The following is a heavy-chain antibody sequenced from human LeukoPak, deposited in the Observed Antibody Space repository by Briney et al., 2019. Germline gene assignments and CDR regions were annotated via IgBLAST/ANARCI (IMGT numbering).Heavy chain of an antibody. D-gene: IGHD3-10*01. CDR1: GGSISSYY. Sequence: PSETLSLTCTVSGGSISSYYWSWIRQPPGKGLEWIGEINHSGSTNYNPSLKSRVTISVDTSKNQFSLKLSSVTAADTAVYYCARAGGYGSGSYYNSHNWFDPWGQGTLVTVSS. CDR3: ARAGGYGSGSYYNSHNWFDP. J-gene: IGHJ5*02. CDR2: INHSGST. V-gene: IGHV4-34*01.